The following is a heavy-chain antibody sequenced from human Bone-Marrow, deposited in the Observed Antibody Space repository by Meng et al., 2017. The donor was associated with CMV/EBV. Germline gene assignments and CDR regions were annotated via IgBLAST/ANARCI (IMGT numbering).Heavy chain of an antibody. CDR1: GFTFSSYA. D-gene: IGHD3-22*01. CDR3: AKDHDYDSRPYYYYYGMDV. CDR2: ISGSGGST. V-gene: IGHV3-23*01. J-gene: IGHJ6*02. Sequence: GESLKISCAASGFTFSSYAMSWVRQAPGKGLEWVSAISGSGGSTYYADSVKGRFTISRDNSKNTLYLQMNSLRAEDTAVYYCAKDHDYDSRPYYYYYGMDVWGQGTTATVSS.